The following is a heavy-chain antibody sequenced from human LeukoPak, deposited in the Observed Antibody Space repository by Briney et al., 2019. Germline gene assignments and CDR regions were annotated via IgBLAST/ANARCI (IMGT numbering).Heavy chain of an antibody. D-gene: IGHD4-23*01. J-gene: IGHJ4*02. V-gene: IGHV3-7*01. CDR1: GITLTNFW. Sequence: GGSLGLSCAVSGITLTNFWMTWVRQAPGKGLEWVANINRDGSEKYYVDSVRGRFSISRDNARNSLFLQMNSLRTEDTAVYYCATDYGRTWGQGTLVTVSS. CDR3: ATDYGRT. CDR2: INRDGSEK.